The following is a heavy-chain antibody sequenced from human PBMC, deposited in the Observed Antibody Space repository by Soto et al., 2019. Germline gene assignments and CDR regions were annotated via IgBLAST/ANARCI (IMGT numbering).Heavy chain of an antibody. D-gene: IGHD6-13*01. V-gene: IGHV3-23*01. J-gene: IGHJ6*02. CDR3: AKXGGSSRTNYYYYYGMDV. CDR1: GFTFSSYA. Sequence: GGSLRLSCAASGFTFSSYAMSWVRQAPGKGLEWVSAISGSGGSTYYADSVKGRFTISRDNSKNTLYLQMNSLRAEDTAVYYCAKXGGSSRTNYYYYYGMDVWGQGTTVTVSS. CDR2: ISGSGGST.